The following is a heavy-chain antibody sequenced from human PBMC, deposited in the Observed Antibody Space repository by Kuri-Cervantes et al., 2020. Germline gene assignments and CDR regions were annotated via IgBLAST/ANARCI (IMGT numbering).Heavy chain of an antibody. V-gene: IGHV4-34*01. Sequence: GSLRLSCAVYGGSFSGYYWSWIRQPPGKGLEWIGEINHSGSTNYNPSLKSRVTISVDTSKDQFSLKLSSVTAADTAVYYCASRGYSYGYDYYYGMDVWGQGTTVTVSS. CDR1: GGSFSGYY. CDR2: INHSGST. D-gene: IGHD5-18*01. J-gene: IGHJ6*02. CDR3: ASRGYSYGYDYYYGMDV.